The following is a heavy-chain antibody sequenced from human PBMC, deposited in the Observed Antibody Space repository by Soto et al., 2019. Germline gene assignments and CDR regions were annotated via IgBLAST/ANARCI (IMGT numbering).Heavy chain of an antibody. CDR3: ASRRDGYNPYFDY. J-gene: IGHJ4*02. Sequence: PSETLSLTCAVYGGSFSGYYWSWIRQPPGKGLEWIGEINHSGSTNYNPSLKSRVTISVDTSKNQFSLKLSSVTAADTAVYYCASRRDGYNPYFDYWGQGTLVTVSS. D-gene: IGHD5-12*01. V-gene: IGHV4-34*01. CDR1: GGSFSGYY. CDR2: INHSGST.